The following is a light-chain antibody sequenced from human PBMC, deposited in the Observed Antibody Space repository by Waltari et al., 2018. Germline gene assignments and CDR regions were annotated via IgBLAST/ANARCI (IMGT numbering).Light chain of an antibody. CDR3: LQHNSYPYS. CDR2: AAS. CDR1: QGISRY. Sequence: DIQMTQSSSSLSASVGDTVTITCRASQGISRYLNWFQQKPGKAPKLLIYAASSLESGGPSRFSGSGSGTEFTLTISSLQPEDFAAYYCLQHNSYPYSFGQGTKVEIK. J-gene: IGKJ2*03. V-gene: IGKV1-17*01.